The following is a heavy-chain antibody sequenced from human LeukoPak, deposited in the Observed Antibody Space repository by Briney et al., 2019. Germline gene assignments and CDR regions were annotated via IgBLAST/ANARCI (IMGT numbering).Heavy chain of an antibody. CDR1: GFTFSSYA. J-gene: IGHJ4*02. CDR3: AKEGLYDSSGYYVD. CDR2: ISGSGGST. V-gene: IGHV3-23*01. D-gene: IGHD3-22*01. Sequence: GGSLRLSCAASGFTFSSYAMSWVRQAPGKGLEWVSAISGSGGSTYYADSVKGRFTISRDNSKNTPYLQMNSLRAEDTAVYYCAKEGLYDSSGYYVDWGQGTLVTVSS.